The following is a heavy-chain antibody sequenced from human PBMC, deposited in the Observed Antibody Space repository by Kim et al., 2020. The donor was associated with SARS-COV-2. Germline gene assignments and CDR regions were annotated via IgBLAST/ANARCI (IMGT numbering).Heavy chain of an antibody. D-gene: IGHD6-13*01. V-gene: IGHV4-34*01. J-gene: IGHJ5*02. CDR3: ARTGYSSSWYGMKNWFDP. CDR1: GGSFSGYY. Sequence: SETLSLTCAVYGGSFSGYYWIWIRQPPGKGLEWIGEINHSGSTNYNPSLKSRVTISVDTSKNQFSLKLSSVTAADTAVYYCARTGYSSSWYGMKNWFDPWGQGTLVTVSS. CDR2: INHSGST.